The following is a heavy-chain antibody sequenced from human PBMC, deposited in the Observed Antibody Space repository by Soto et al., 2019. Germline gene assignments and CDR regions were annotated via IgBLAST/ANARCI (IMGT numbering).Heavy chain of an antibody. J-gene: IGHJ4*02. Sequence: QVQLVESGGGVVQPGRSLGLSCAASGFTFSSYAMHWVRQAPGKGLEWVAVISYDGSNKYYADSVKGRFTISRDNSKNTLYLQMNSLRAEDTAVYYCARAPAKVATGYYFDYWGQGTLVTVSS. D-gene: IGHD5-12*01. CDR3: ARAPAKVATGYYFDY. V-gene: IGHV3-30-3*01. CDR1: GFTFSSYA. CDR2: ISYDGSNK.